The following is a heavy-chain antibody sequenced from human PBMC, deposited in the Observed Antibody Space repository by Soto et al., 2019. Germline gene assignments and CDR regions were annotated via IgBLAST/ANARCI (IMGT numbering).Heavy chain of an antibody. CDR2: IRGTTDGGTT. V-gene: IGHV3-15*07. D-gene: IGHD1-26*01. Sequence: DVQLVESGGGLVKPGVSLRLSCLVSGLCFRGAWFNCVRQPPGKGLEWVGRIRGTTDGGTTDYAAPLEGRFTISRDDSRNTVYLQSNSLKVEDTAIYHCTTDVKWAGGDYWGQGTGVTVSS. CDR3: TTDVKWAGGDY. J-gene: IGHJ4*02. CDR1: GLCFRGAW.